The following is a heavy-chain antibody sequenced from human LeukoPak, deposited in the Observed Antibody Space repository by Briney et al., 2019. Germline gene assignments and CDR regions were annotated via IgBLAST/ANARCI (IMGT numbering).Heavy chain of an antibody. D-gene: IGHD2-2*01. V-gene: IGHV1-18*01. CDR1: GYTFTSYG. CDR3: ARDEGIVVVPAAAPFDY. CDR2: ISAYNGNT. Sequence: ASVKVSCKASGYTFTSYGISWVRQAPGQGLEWMGWISAYNGNTNYAQKLQGRVTMTTDTSTSTAYMELRSLRSDDTAVYYCARDEGIVVVPAAAPFDYWGQGTLVTASS. J-gene: IGHJ4*02.